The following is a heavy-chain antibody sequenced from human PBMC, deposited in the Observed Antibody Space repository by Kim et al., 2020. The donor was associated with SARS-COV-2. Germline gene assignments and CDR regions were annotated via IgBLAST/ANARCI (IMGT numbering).Heavy chain of an antibody. CDR1: GFTFSSYG. CDR3: ARWGDYGDSRWGGGFDY. J-gene: IGHJ4*02. D-gene: IGHD4-17*01. Sequence: GGSLRLSCAASGFTFSSYGMHWVRQAPGKGLEWVAVIWYDGSNKYYADSVKGRFTISRDNSKNTLYLQMNSLRAEDTAVYYCARWGDYGDSRWGGGFDYWGQGTLVTVSS. CDR2: IWYDGSNK. V-gene: IGHV3-33*01.